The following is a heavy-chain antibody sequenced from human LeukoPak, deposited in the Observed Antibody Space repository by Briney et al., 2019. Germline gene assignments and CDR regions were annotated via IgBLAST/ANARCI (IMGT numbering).Heavy chain of an antibody. CDR3: GRDATYGNYFDS. Sequence: ASVKVSCKASGNSLNNYHMHWVRQAPGQGLEWLGIIRPGGDGPSYAQKFQGRVTMTRDMSTSTVYMELSSLTSDDTAVYYCGRDATYGNYFDSWGQGTLVTVSS. D-gene: IGHD1-14*01. J-gene: IGHJ4*02. V-gene: IGHV1-46*02. CDR1: GNSLNNYH. CDR2: IRPGGDGP.